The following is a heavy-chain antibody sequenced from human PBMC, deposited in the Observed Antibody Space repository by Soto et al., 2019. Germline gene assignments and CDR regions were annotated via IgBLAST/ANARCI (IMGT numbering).Heavy chain of an antibody. Sequence: QVQLVESGGGVVQPGRSLRLSCAASGFTFRNYAMSWVRQAPGKGLEWVARISHDENNKYYGDSVKGRFTISRDNSKSIPDLQMMSLRPEDTSIYYCARGQDGYYDSRPLANWGQGTLVTVSS. CDR2: ISHDENNK. J-gene: IGHJ4*02. D-gene: IGHD3-22*01. CDR1: GFTFRNYA. V-gene: IGHV3-30-3*01. CDR3: ARGQDGYYDSRPLAN.